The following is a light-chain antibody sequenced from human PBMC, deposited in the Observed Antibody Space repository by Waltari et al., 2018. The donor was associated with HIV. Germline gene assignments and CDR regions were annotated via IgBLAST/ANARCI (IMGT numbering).Light chain of an antibody. CDR1: SSNTGSTY. CDR2: RNN. J-gene: IGLJ3*02. Sequence: QSVLTQPPSASGTPGQRVTISCSGTSSNTGSTYVYCYQQLPGTAPKLLIYRNNQRPSGVPDRFSGSKSGTSASLAISGLRSEDEADYYCAAWDDSLSGWVFGGGTKLTVL. CDR3: AAWDDSLSGWV. V-gene: IGLV1-47*01.